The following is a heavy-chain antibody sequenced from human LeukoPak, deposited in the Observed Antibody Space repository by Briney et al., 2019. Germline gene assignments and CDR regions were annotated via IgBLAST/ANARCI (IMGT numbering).Heavy chain of an antibody. J-gene: IGHJ4*02. V-gene: IGHV1-2*02. CDR3: ARSDQIDY. CDR2: INPNSGGT. CDR1: GGTFSSYA. Sequence: GASVKVSCKASGGTFSSYAISWVRQAPGQGLEWMGWINPNSGGTNYAQKFQGRVIMTRDTSISTAYMELSRLRSDDTAVYYCARSDQIDYWGQGTLVTVSS.